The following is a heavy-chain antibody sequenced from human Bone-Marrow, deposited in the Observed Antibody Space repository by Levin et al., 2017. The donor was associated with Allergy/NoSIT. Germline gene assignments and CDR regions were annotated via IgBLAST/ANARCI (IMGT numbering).Heavy chain of an antibody. CDR1: GGSISSSNW. J-gene: IGHJ6*02. V-gene: IGHV4-4*02. CDR2: IYHSGST. Sequence: PSETLSLTCAVSGGSISSSNWWSWVRQPPGKGLEWIGEIYHSGSTNYNPSLKSRVTISVDKSKNQFSLKLSSVTAADTAVYYCARDGIVVVVAATPFRYYYYYGMDVWGQGTTVTVSS. CDR3: ARDGIVVVVAATPFRYYYYYGMDV. D-gene: IGHD2-15*01.